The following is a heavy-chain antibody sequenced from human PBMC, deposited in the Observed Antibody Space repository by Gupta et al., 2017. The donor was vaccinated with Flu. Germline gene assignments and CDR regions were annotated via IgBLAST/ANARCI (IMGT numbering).Heavy chain of an antibody. CDR3: ARASGSYHKPIDF. CDR1: GYTFTSYF. J-gene: IGHJ4*02. V-gene: IGHV1-46*01. CDR2: VNPNGGRT. Sequence: QVQLVQSGAEMTKPGTSVRVSCKASGYTFTSYFIYWVRQAPGQGLEWMGVVNPNGGRTAYAQKFRGRVTMSSDTSTSTVYMEVSSLRSEDTAVYSCARASGSYHKPIDFWGQGTLVTVSS. D-gene: IGHD1-26*01.